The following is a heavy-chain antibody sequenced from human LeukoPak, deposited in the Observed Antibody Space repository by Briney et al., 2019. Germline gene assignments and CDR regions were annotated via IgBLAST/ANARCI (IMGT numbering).Heavy chain of an antibody. J-gene: IGHJ5*02. Sequence: SETLSLTCTVSGGSISNYYWSWIRQPPGEGLEWIGFISYTGSTNYNPSLKSRVTVSVDTSKNQFSLKVTSVTAADTAVYYCARTIKSGNYYWFDPWGQGTLVTVSS. CDR3: ARTIKSGNYYWFDP. CDR1: GGSISNYY. V-gene: IGHV4-59*01. D-gene: IGHD1-26*01. CDR2: ISYTGST.